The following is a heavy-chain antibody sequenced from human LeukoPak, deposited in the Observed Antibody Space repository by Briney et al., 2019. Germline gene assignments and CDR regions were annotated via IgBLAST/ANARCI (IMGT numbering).Heavy chain of an antibody. Sequence: SQTLSLTCAVSGGSISSGGYSWSWIRQPPGKGLEWIGYIYHSGSTYYNPSLKSRVTISVDRSKNQFSLKPSSVTAADTAVYYCRGYCSSTSCYLVAPPFDYWGRGTLVTVSS. D-gene: IGHD2-2*01. CDR3: RGYCSSTSCYLVAPPFDY. J-gene: IGHJ4*02. V-gene: IGHV4-30-2*01. CDR2: IYHSGST. CDR1: GGSISSGGYS.